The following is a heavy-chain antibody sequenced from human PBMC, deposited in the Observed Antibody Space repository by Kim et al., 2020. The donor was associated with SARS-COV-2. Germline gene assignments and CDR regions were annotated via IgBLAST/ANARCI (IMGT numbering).Heavy chain of an antibody. V-gene: IGHV3-30-3*01. CDR2: ISYDGSNK. CDR3: ARVGLVGATPKNAFDI. D-gene: IGHD1-26*01. J-gene: IGHJ3*02. CDR1: GFTFSSYA. Sequence: GGSLRLSCAASGFTFSSYAMHWVRQAPGKGLEWVAVISYDGSNKYYADSVKGRFTISRDNSKNTLYLQMNSLRAEDTAVYYCARVGLVGATPKNAFDIWGQGTMVTVSS.